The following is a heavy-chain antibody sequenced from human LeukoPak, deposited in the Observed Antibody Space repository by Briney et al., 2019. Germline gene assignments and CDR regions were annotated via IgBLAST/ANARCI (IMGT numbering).Heavy chain of an antibody. CDR3: ARGRQLLLYEPLGY. CDR1: GYTFSDYY. CDR2: INPNSGGT. V-gene: IGHV1-2*02. Sequence: ASVKVSCKASGYTFSDYYMHWVRQAPGQGLEWMGWINPNSGGTNYAQKFQGRVTMTRDTSISTAYMELSRLRSDDTAVYYCARGRQLLLYEPLGYWGQGNLVTVSS. J-gene: IGHJ4*02. D-gene: IGHD2-2*02.